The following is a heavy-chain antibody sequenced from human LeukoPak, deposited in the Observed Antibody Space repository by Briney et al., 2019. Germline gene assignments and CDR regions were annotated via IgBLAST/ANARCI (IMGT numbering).Heavy chain of an antibody. Sequence: GGSLRLSCAASGFTFSSYWMHWDRQAPGKGLVWVSRINTDGSSTTYADSVKGRFTISRDNAKNTLYLQMNSLRAEDTAVYYCARASRIAVAGAADYWGQGTLVTVSS. V-gene: IGHV3-74*01. J-gene: IGHJ4*02. CDR1: GFTFSSYW. CDR3: ARASRIAVAGAADY. D-gene: IGHD6-19*01. CDR2: INTDGSST.